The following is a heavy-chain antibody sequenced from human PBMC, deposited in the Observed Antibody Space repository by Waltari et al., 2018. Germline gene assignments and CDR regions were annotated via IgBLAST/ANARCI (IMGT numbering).Heavy chain of an antibody. CDR3: AGVVVVVAAHSGYYFDY. J-gene: IGHJ4*02. CDR1: GGTFSSYA. CDR2: IIPIFGTA. V-gene: IGHV1-69*08. Sequence: QVQLVQSGAEVKKPGSSVKVSCKASGGTFSSYAISWVRQAPGQGLEWMGRIIPIFGTANYAQKFQGRVTITADKSTSTAYMELSSLRSEDTAVYYCAGVVVVVAAHSGYYFDYWGQGTLVTVSS. D-gene: IGHD2-15*01.